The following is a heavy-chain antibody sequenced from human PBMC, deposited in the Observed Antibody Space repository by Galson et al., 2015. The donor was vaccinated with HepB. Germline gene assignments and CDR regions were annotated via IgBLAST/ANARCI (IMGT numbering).Heavy chain of an antibody. D-gene: IGHD1-26*01. CDR2: IGGTGRDT. Sequence: SLRLSCAVSGFPFRSYAMSWVRQAPGKGLEWVSAIGGTGRDTFFADSVRGRFIVSRDNTKNLLYLQMNNLRVDDTAVYYCAREPGADVWGQGTTVIVSS. CDR1: GFPFRSYA. V-gene: IGHV3-23*01. CDR3: AREPGADV. J-gene: IGHJ6*02.